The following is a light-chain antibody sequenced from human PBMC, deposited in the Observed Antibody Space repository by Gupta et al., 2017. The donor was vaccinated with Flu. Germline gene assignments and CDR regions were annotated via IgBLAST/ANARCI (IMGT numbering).Light chain of an antibody. CDR1: QDINTY. Sequence: DIQLTQSPSFLSASVGDRVTVTCRASQDINTYLAWYQQKPGKAPKLLIYAASTLQSGVPSSFSGSGSGTEFTLTISSLQPEDFATYYCLQLNDSPLTFGGGTKVEIK. V-gene: IGKV1-9*01. J-gene: IGKJ4*01. CDR2: AAS. CDR3: LQLNDSPLT.